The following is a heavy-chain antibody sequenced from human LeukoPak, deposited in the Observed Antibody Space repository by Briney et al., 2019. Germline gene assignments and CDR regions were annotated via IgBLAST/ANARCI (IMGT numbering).Heavy chain of an antibody. J-gene: IGHJ4*02. Sequence: GGSLRLSCAASGFTGSSSYMSWVRQAPGKGLEWVSVIYSGGDTHYAGSVKGRFTISRDNSVNTLYLQMNSLRTEDTAVYYCARAFVTAAGFFDTWGQGTLVTVSS. D-gene: IGHD6-13*01. CDR1: GFTGSSSY. CDR2: IYSGGDT. V-gene: IGHV3-66*02. CDR3: ARAFVTAAGFFDT.